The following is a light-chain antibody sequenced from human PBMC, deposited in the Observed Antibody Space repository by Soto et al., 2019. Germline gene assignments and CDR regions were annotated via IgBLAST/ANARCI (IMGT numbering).Light chain of an antibody. V-gene: IGLV1-47*02. J-gene: IGLJ2*01. CDR3: ASWDDRLGAVI. Sequence: VLTQPPSDSGAPGQEGLNFCSGSNSNISGTNYSYWYQQLPGAAPKLLMHSNNLRPSGVPERISGSKFGTAASLAISGLRSEDEAVYYCASWDDRLGAVIFGGGTKVTVL. CDR1: NSNISGTNY. CDR2: SNN.